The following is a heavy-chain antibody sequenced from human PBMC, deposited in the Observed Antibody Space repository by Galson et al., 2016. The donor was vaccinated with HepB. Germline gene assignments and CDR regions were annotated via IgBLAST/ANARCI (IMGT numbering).Heavy chain of an antibody. V-gene: IGHV3-48*01. D-gene: IGHD3-22*01. Sequence: SLRLSCAASGFIFSVYNMNWARQAPGKGLEWIAWITSSSDTMYYADSVKGRFTISRDNAKNSLFLQMNSLRAEYTARYYCAKGAPYYYDSSGYYGPGDVWGQGTQVTVSS. J-gene: IGHJ4*02. CDR3: AKGAPYYYDSSGYYGPGDV. CDR2: ITSSSDTM. CDR1: GFIFSVYN.